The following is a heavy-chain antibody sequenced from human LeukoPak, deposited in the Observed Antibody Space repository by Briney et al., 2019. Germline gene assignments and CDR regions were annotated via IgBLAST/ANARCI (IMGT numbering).Heavy chain of an antibody. CDR3: ARSQEPYDFWSGYYNWFDP. CDR2: IIPIFGTA. J-gene: IGHJ5*02. CDR1: GGTFSSYA. D-gene: IGHD3-3*01. Sequence: GASVTVSCKASGGTFSSYAISWVRQAPGQGLGWMGGIIPIFGTANYAQKFQGRVTITADESTSTAYMELSSLRSEDTAVYYCARSQEPYDFWSGYYNWFDPWGQGTLVTVSS. V-gene: IGHV1-69*01.